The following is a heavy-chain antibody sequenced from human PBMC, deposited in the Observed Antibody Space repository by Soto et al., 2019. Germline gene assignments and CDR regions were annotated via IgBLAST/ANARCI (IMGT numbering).Heavy chain of an antibody. CDR2: ISAYNGNT. V-gene: IGHV1-18*01. CDR3: ARGGNYYGSGSYYPRAFDI. D-gene: IGHD3-10*01. Sequence: QVQLVQSGAEVKKPGASVKVSCKASGYTFTSYGISWVRQAPGQGLEWLAWISAYNGNTNYAQNLQGRVTMTTDTSPRTGYIELRSLRSDDTAVYYCARGGNYYGSGSYYPRAFDIWGQRTMVTVSS. CDR1: GYTFTSYG. J-gene: IGHJ3*02.